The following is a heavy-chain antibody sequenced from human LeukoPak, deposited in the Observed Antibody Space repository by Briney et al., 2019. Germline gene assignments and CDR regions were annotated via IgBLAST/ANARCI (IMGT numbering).Heavy chain of an antibody. CDR3: ARDRWNVRRDYFDY. V-gene: IGHV3-7*04. Sequence: GGSLRLSCTASGFTFSSYWMTWVRQAPGKGLEWVANIKQDGTEKYYVDSVKGRFTISRDNAKNSMYLQMNSLRAEDTAVYYCARDRWNVRRDYFDYWGQGTLVTVSS. D-gene: IGHD1-1*01. J-gene: IGHJ4*02. CDR1: GFTFSSYW. CDR2: IKQDGTEK.